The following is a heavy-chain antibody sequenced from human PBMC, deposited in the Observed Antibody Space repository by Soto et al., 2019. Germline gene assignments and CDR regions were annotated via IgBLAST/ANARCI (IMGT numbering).Heavy chain of an antibody. CDR3: ARVRDFLQNSANYDDAFDN. Sequence: ASVKVSCTASGYTFTSYAMHWVRPAPGQRLEWMGWINAGNGNTIYYADSVKGRFTISRDNAKNSLYLQMNSLRAEDTAVYYCARVRDFLQNSANYDDAFDNWGQGTMVTVSS. CDR1: GYTFTSYA. CDR2: INAGNGNT. J-gene: IGHJ3*02. D-gene: IGHD1-26*01. V-gene: IGHV1-3*01.